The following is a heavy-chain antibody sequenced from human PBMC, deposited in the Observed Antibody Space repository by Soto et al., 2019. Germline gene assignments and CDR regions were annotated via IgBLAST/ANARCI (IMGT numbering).Heavy chain of an antibody. J-gene: IGHJ4*02. CDR2: IYYSGST. CDR3: ARAGRRGYSYGYVLDY. CDR1: GGSISSSSYY. Sequence: SETLSLTCTVSGGSISSSSYYWGWIRQPPGKGLEWIGSIYYSGSTYYNPSLKSRVTISVDTSKNQFSLKLSSVTAADTAVYYCARAGRRGYSYGYVLDYWGQGTLVTVSS. V-gene: IGHV4-39*07. D-gene: IGHD5-18*01.